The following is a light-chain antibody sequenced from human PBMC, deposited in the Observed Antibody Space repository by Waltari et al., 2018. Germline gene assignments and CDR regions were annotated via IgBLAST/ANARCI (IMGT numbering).Light chain of an antibody. V-gene: IGKV3-15*01. Sequence: EIVMTQSPATLSVSPGERATLSCRASQSVSSNLAWYQQKPGKAPMLLIYGVYTRATGIPARFSGSGSGTEFTLTISSLQSEDFAVYYCQQYNNWPPYTFGQGTKLEIK. CDR1: QSVSSN. CDR3: QQYNNWPPYT. J-gene: IGKJ2*01. CDR2: GVY.